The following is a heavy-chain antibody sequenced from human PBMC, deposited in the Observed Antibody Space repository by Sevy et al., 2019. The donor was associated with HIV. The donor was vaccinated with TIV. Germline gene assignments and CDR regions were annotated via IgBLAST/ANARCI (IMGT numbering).Heavy chain of an antibody. CDR3: ARDDCSSLSCHGSLLY. CDR2: ISTLNVNT. CDR1: GYSFTRYG. Sequence: ASVKVSCKGSGYSFTRYGISWVRQAPGQGLEWMGWISTLNVNTNNAQRFQGRVTMTTDTSTSTAYMELRSLRSDDTAVYYCARDDCSSLSCHGSLLYWGQGTLVTVSS. D-gene: IGHD2-2*01. V-gene: IGHV1-18*01. J-gene: IGHJ4*02.